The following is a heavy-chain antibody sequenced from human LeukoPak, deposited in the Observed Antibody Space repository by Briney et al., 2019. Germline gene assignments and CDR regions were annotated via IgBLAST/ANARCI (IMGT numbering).Heavy chain of an antibody. CDR3: ATGGIAAAAKY. J-gene: IGHJ4*02. D-gene: IGHD6-13*01. CDR1: GLTFDRYS. CDR2: ISSRGATM. V-gene: IGHV3-48*02. Sequence: GGSLRLSFVASGLTFDRYSMNGVRQAPGRGLDGVSYISSRGATMYYAGSVKGRFAISIHNAENSLYLQMNSLRDEDTAVYYCATGGIAAAAKYWGQGTLVNVSS.